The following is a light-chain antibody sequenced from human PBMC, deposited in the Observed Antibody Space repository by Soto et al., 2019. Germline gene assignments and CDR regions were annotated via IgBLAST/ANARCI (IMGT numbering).Light chain of an antibody. J-gene: IGKJ4*01. V-gene: IGKV1-8*01. CDR3: QQYYSYPLT. CDR1: QGISSY. CDR2: AAS. Sequence: IRMTQSPSSLSASTGDRVTITCRASQGISSYLAWYQQKPGKAPKLLIYAASTLQSGVPSRFSGSGSGTDFTLTISCLQSEDFATYYCQQYYSYPLTFGGGTKVDI.